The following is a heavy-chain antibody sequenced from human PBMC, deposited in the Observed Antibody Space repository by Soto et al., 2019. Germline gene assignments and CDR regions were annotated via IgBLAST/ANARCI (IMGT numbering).Heavy chain of an antibody. CDR2: IYPGDSDT. D-gene: IGHD1-26*01. V-gene: IGHV5-51*01. CDR1: GYSFTKFW. CDR3: ARRTDSGQSARTFVS. J-gene: IGHJ4*02. Sequence: EVQLVQSGTEVKKPGESLKISCKGSGYSFTKFWIAWVRQMPGKGLEWMGIIYPGDSDTRYSPSFQGQVTISADTSIDTASLQWSSLKASDTALIYCARRTDSGQSARTFVSWGRGTLVAVSS.